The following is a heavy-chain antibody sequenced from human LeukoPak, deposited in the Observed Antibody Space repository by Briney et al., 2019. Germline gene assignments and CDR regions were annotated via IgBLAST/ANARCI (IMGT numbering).Heavy chain of an antibody. J-gene: IGHJ6*03. CDR2: IIPIFGTA. V-gene: IGHV1-69*05. CDR1: GGTFSSYA. D-gene: IGHD2-2*02. Sequence: SVKVSCKASGGTFSSYAISWLRQAPGQGLEWMGGIIPIFGTANYAQKFQGRVTITTDESTSTAYMELSSLRSEDTAVYYCARVICSTSCYSLYYMDVWGKGTTVAASS. CDR3: ARVICSTSCYSLYYMDV.